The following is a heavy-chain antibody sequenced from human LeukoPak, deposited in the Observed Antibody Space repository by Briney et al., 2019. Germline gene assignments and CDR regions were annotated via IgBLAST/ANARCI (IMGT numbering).Heavy chain of an antibody. CDR1: GYTFTSYV. D-gene: IGHD1-14*01. CDR3: ASITRIGDAFDI. Sequence: ASVKVSCKASGYTFTSYVINWVRQATGQGLEWMGWMNPNSGNTGYAQKFQGRVTMTRNTSISTAYMELSSLRSEDTAVYYCASITRIGDAFDIWGQGTMVTVSS. CDR2: MNPNSGNT. J-gene: IGHJ3*02. V-gene: IGHV1-8*01.